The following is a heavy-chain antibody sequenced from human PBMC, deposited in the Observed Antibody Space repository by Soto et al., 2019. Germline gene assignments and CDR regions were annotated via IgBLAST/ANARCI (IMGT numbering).Heavy chain of an antibody. CDR1: GFTFSNYA. CDR2: ISGGGGNT. Sequence: EVQLLESGGGLVQPGGSLRLSCAASGFTFSNYAMSWVRQTPGKGLEWVSTISGGGGNTYYPDSVTGRFTISRDNSKDTVYLPMNSLRAEDTAIYYCAKERLGRGADYWGQGALVTVTS. V-gene: IGHV3-23*01. J-gene: IGHJ4*02. CDR3: AKERLGRGADY.